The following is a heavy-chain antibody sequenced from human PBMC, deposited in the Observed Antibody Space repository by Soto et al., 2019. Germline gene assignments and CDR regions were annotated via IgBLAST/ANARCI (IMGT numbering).Heavy chain of an antibody. V-gene: IGHV4-59*08. J-gene: IGHJ3*02. CDR1: GGSISSYY. Sequence: QVQLQESGPGLVKPSETLSLTCTVSGGSISSYYWSWIRQPPGKGLEWIGYIYYSGSTNYNPSLKSXXTXLGXPPTHQFTQKLISVTPADPAVYHSARIWGLDAFDIWGPWTMVTVSS. D-gene: IGHD3-16*01. CDR2: IYYSGST. CDR3: ARIWGLDAFDI.